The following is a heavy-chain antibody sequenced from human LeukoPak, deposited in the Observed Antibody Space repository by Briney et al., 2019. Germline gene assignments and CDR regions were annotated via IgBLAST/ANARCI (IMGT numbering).Heavy chain of an antibody. CDR1: GFTFRNYW. Sequence: GGSLRLSCEASGFTFRNYWTSWVRQAPGKGLEWVANIRDDGSEKYYVDSVKGRFTISRDNAKNSLYLQMNSRRAEDTAVYYCAKDYVANYWGQGTLVTVSS. CDR3: AKDYVANY. J-gene: IGHJ4*02. V-gene: IGHV3-7*03. CDR2: IRDDGSEK. D-gene: IGHD2-15*01.